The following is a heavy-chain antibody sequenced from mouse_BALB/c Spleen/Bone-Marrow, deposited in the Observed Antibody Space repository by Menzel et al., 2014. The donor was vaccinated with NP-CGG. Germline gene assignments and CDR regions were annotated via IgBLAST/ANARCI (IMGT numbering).Heavy chain of an antibody. J-gene: IGHJ4*01. D-gene: IGHD1-1*01. CDR2: IYPGSGST. Sequence: LQQSGSELVRPGASVKLPCKASGYTFTSYWMHWVKQRPGQGLEWIGNIYPGSGSTNYDEKFKSKATLTVDTSSSTPYMQLSSLASEDSAVYYRRSYDYTIDPWGQGPSVTVSS. V-gene: IGHV1S22*01. CDR1: GYTFTSYW. CDR3: RSYDYTIDP.